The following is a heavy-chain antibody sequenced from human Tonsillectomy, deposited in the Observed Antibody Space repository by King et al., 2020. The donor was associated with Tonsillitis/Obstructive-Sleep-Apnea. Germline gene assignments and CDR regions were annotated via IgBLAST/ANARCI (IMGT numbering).Heavy chain of an antibody. Sequence: ITLRESGPTLVKPTQTLTLTCTFSGFSVSTSGVGVGWIRQPPGKALEWLALIYWDDDKLYSPSLKSRLTITKDTSKNQVVLTMTNMDPVDTATYYCDHATTVAGLDYWGQGTLVTVSS. CDR3: DHATTVAGLDY. J-gene: IGHJ4*02. CDR1: GFSVSTSGVG. D-gene: IGHD1-1*01. V-gene: IGHV2-5*02. CDR2: IYWDDDK.